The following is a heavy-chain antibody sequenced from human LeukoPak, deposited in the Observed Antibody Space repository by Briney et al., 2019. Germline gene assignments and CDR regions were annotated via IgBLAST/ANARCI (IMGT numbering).Heavy chain of an antibody. J-gene: IGHJ4*02. Sequence: GGSLRLSCAASGFTFSSYGMHWVRQAPGKGLEWVAVIWYDGSNKYYADSVKGRFTISRDNVKDSLYLQMNSLRVEDTAVYYCARNRFGDYWGQGTLVTVSS. CDR2: IWYDGSNK. V-gene: IGHV3-33*01. CDR3: ARNRFGDY. CDR1: GFTFSSYG. D-gene: IGHD3-16*01.